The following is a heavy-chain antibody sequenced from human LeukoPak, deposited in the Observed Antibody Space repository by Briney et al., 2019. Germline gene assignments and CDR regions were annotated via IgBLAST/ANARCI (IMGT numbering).Heavy chain of an antibody. Sequence: GGSLRLSCSASRFTFSSYTMNWVRQAPGKGLEWVSSIDPSSTYIYYADSVKGRFTISRDNAQNSLYLQMNSLRAEDTAVYYCTRGGYYGSGSYSIYYYGMDVWGQGTTVTVSS. CDR2: IDPSSTYI. J-gene: IGHJ6*02. D-gene: IGHD3-10*01. CDR1: RFTFSSYT. V-gene: IGHV3-21*01. CDR3: TRGGYYGSGSYSIYYYGMDV.